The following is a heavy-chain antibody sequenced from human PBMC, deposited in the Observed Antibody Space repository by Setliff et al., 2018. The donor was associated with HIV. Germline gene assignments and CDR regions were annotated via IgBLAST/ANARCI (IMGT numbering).Heavy chain of an antibody. D-gene: IGHD6-13*01. V-gene: IGHV1-69*13. CDR1: GGTFSSYS. CDR2: IIPVFGSA. CDR3: ARAGIATSQNWFDP. J-gene: IGHJ5*02. Sequence: VASVKVSCKASGGTFSSYSITWVRQAPGQGLEWVGGIIPVFGSANYAQKFQGRVTITADESTTTAYLELTSLRSEDTAVYYCARAGIATSQNWFDPWGQGTLVTVSS.